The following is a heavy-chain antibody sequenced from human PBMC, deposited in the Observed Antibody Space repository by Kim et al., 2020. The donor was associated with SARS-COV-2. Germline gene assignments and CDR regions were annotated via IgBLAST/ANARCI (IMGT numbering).Heavy chain of an antibody. V-gene: IGHV1-69*01. CDR3: ARERGDYSGSYRTFDY. J-gene: IGHJ4*02. D-gene: IGHD1-26*01. Sequence: KFQGRVTITADESTSTAYMELSSLRSEDTAVYYCARERGDYSGSYRTFDYWGQGTLVTVSS.